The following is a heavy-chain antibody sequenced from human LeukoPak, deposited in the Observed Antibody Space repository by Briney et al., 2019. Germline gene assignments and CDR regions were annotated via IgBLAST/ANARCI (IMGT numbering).Heavy chain of an antibody. Sequence: GGSLRLSCAASGFTFSDYYMSWIRQAPGKGLEWVANINLDGSEKYYVDSVKGRFTISRDNAKNSLYLQMNSLRAEDTAVYYCARDWSSSGVNFDYWGQGTLVTVSS. CDR1: GFTFSDYY. CDR3: ARDWSSSGVNFDY. V-gene: IGHV3-7*04. CDR2: INLDGSEK. J-gene: IGHJ4*02. D-gene: IGHD3-3*01.